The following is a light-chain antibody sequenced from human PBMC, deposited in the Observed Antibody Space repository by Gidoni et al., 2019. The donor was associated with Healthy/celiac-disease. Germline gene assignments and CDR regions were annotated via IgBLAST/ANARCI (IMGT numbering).Light chain of an antibody. CDR2: DAS. Sequence: EIVLTQSPATLSLSPGERATLSCRASQSVSIYLAWYQQKPGQAPRLLTYDASNRATGIPARFSGSGSGTDFTLTISSLEPEDFAVYYCQQRSNWLTFGGGTKVEIK. V-gene: IGKV3-11*01. CDR1: QSVSIY. CDR3: QQRSNWLT. J-gene: IGKJ4*01.